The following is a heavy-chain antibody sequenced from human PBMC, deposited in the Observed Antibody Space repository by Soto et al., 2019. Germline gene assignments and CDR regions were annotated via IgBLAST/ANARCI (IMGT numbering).Heavy chain of an antibody. CDR1: GFTFSSYA. Sequence: GGSLRLSCAASGFTFSSYAMSWVRQAPGKGLEWVSAISGSGGSTYYADSVKGRFTISRDNSKNTLYLQMNSLRAEDTAVYYCAKYPAGKQWLVRGGYFDYWGQGTLVTVSS. V-gene: IGHV3-23*01. D-gene: IGHD6-19*01. CDR2: ISGSGGST. CDR3: AKYPAGKQWLVRGGYFDY. J-gene: IGHJ4*02.